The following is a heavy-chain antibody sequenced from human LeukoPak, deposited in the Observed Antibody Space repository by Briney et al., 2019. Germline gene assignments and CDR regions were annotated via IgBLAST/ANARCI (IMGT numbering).Heavy chain of an antibody. CDR1: GGSISSSSYY. V-gene: IGHV4-39*07. J-gene: IGHJ3*02. Sequence: SETLSLTCTVSGGSISSSSYYWGWIRQPPGKGLEWIGSIYYSGSTYNNPSLKSRVTISVDTSKNQFSLKLSSVTAADTAVYYCARGRYYYNSSSNHDAFDIWGQGTMVTVSS. CDR2: IYYSGST. CDR3: ARGRYYYNSSSNHDAFDI. D-gene: IGHD3-22*01.